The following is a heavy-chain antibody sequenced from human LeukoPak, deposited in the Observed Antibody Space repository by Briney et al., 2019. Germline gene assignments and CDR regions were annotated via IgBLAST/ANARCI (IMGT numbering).Heavy chain of an antibody. Sequence: PGRSLRLSCAASGFTFSSYAMRWVRQAPGKGLEWVAVISYDGSNKYYADSVKGRFTISRDNSKNTLYLQMNSLRAEDTAVYYCAKGGYSYAVNWWGEGTLVTVSS. D-gene: IGHD5-18*01. CDR2: ISYDGSNK. J-gene: IGHJ4*02. CDR3: AKGGYSYAVNW. V-gene: IGHV3-30*04. CDR1: GFTFSSYA.